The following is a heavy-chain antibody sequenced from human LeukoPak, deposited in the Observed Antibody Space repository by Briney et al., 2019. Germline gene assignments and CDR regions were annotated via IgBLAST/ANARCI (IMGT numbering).Heavy chain of an antibody. V-gene: IGHV4-39*01. J-gene: IGHJ6*03. CDR3: ARHQGNYGDYYYYMDV. Sequence: SETLSLTCTVSGGSISNSYYWGWIRQSPGKGLEWIGSIYYSGSTYYNPSLKSRVIVSVDTSKNQFSLKLSSVTAADTAVYYCARHQGNYGDYYYYMDVWRRGSTVTVSS. CDR2: IYYSGST. D-gene: IGHD4-17*01. CDR1: GGSISNSYY.